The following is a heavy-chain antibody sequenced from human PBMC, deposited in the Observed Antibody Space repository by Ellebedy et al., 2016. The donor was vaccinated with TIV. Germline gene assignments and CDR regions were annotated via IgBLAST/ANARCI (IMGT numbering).Heavy chain of an antibody. D-gene: IGHD3-16*01. CDR1: GFIFSNYG. CDR2: ISFDGRNK. Sequence: GGSLRLXXAVSGFIFSNYGMHWVRQAPGKGLEWVALISFDGRNKYYADSVKGRFTISRDNSQNTLYLQMNRLRLEDTAVYYCAKAHSETYYLDWFDPWGQGTLVTVSS. CDR3: AKAHSETYYLDWFDP. J-gene: IGHJ5*02. V-gene: IGHV3-30*18.